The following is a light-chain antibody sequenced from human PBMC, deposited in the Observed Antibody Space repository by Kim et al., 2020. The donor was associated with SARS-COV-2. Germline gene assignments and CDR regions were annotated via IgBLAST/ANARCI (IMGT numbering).Light chain of an antibody. Sequence: LPPGERATLSCRASEGVSSTYLAWYQQRPGQAPRLLIYGASSRATGIPDRFSGSGSGTDFTLTISRLEPEDFTVYYCQQYGSSPLTFGGGTKLEI. V-gene: IGKV3-20*01. J-gene: IGKJ4*01. CDR2: GAS. CDR3: QQYGSSPLT. CDR1: EGVSSTY.